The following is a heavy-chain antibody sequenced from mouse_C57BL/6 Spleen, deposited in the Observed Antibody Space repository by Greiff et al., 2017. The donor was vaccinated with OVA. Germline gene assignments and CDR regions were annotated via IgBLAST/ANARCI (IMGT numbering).Heavy chain of an antibody. V-gene: IGHV1-50*01. J-gene: IGHJ2*01. CDR2: IDPSDSYT. CDR3: DSHSFTTVVAPDY. CDR1: GYTFTSYW. Sequence: VQLQQPGAELVKPGASVKLSCKASGYTFTSYWLQWVKQRPGQGLEWIGEIDPSDSYTNYNQKFKGKATLTVDTSSSTAYMQLSRLTSEDSAVYYCDSHSFTTVVAPDYWGQGTTLTVSS. D-gene: IGHD1-1*01.